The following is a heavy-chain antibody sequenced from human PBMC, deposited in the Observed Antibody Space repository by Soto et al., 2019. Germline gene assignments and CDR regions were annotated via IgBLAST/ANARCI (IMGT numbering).Heavy chain of an antibody. CDR1: GDAITSITRK. Sequence: SDPLSLTCALTGDAITSITRKWAWISQPPGNGRECIANIHYDRNTYYNPSIKSRVAISLDTSKNQFSLRLNSVTAADTAVYYCARLNGYCIRGSCHGHYAMDVWGQGTTVT. CDR2: IHYDRNT. D-gene: IGHD2-15*01. J-gene: IGHJ6*02. CDR3: ARLNGYCIRGSCHGHYAMDV. V-gene: IGHV4-39*01.